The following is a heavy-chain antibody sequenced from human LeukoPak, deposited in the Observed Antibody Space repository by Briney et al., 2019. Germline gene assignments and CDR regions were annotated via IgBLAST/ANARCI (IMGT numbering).Heavy chain of an antibody. J-gene: IGHJ4*02. Sequence: GESLKISCKGSGYSLTSYWIGWVRQMPGKGLEWMGIIYPGDSDTRYSPSFQGQVTISADKSISTAYLQWSSLKASDTAMYYCARWGIAAAGPYYFDYWGQGTLVTVSS. D-gene: IGHD6-13*01. V-gene: IGHV5-51*01. CDR2: IYPGDSDT. CDR1: GYSLTSYW. CDR3: ARWGIAAAGPYYFDY.